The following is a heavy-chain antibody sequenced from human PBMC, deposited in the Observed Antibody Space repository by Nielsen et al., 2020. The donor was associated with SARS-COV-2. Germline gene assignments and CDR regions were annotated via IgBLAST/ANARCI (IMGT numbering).Heavy chain of an antibody. CDR1: GFTFDDYA. V-gene: IGHV3-9*01. Sequence: SLKISCAASGFTFDDYAMHWVRQAPGKGLEWVSGISWNSGSIGYADSVKGRFTISRDNAKNSLYLQMNSLRAEDTALYYCAKSRENGIAAAGVDYWGQGTLVTVSS. J-gene: IGHJ4*02. CDR3: AKSRENGIAAAGVDY. D-gene: IGHD6-13*01. CDR2: ISWNSGSI.